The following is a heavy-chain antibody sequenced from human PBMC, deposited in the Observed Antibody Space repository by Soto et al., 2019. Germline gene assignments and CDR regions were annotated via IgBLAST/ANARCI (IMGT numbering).Heavy chain of an antibody. D-gene: IGHD1-26*01. CDR2: IYHSGST. Sequence: QVQLQESGPGLVKPSGTLSLTCAVSGGSISSSNWWSWVRQPPGKGLEWIGEIYHSGSTNYNPSLXXRXXIAVDKSKNQFSLKLSSVTAADTAVYSCAKVSGSYCYGMDVWGQGTTVTVSS. J-gene: IGHJ6*02. CDR3: AKVSGSYCYGMDV. CDR1: GGSISSSNW. V-gene: IGHV4-4*02.